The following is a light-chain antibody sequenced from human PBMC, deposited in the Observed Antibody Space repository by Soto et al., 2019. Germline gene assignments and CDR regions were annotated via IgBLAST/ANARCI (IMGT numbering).Light chain of an antibody. CDR2: GAS. CDR1: ESVSSSY. J-gene: IGKJ5*01. CDR3: HQRNK. V-gene: IGKV3D-20*02. Sequence: EIVLTQSPGTLSLSPGERATLSCRASESVSSSYLAWYQQKPGQAPRLLIFGASSRATGTPDRFSGSGSGTDFTLTISRLEPEDFAVYFCHQRNKFGQGTRLEIK.